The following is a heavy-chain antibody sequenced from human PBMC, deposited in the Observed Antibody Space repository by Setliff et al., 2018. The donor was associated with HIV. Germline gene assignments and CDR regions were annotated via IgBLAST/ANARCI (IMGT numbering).Heavy chain of an antibody. J-gene: IGHJ4*02. D-gene: IGHD2-15*01. CDR3: ARLGRAIDDGGSSLRLDF. Sequence: NLPETLSLTCVVSDDSFSNYDWTWIRQPPGKALQWIGYISSSGTTNYNPSLRSRVTISIETSNTHFSLWLRSVTAADTATYFCARLGRAIDDGGSSLRLDFWGQGMLVTVSS. V-gene: IGHV4-4*09. CDR1: DDSFSNYD. CDR2: ISSSGTT.